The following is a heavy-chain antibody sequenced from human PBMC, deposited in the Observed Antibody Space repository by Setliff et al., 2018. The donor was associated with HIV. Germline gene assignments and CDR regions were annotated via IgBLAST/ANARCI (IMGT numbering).Heavy chain of an antibody. V-gene: IGHV4-34*01. CDR3: ARFGVVILRGLDV. CDR2: INHSGST. D-gene: IGHD3-3*01. CDR1: GGSFSGYY. Sequence: PSETLSLTCAVYGGSFSGYYWSWIRQPPGKGLGWIGQINHSGSTRYNPSLKSRVTISVDTSKNQFSLKVNSVTAADTAVYYCARFGVVILRGLDVWGKGTTVTVSS. J-gene: IGHJ6*04.